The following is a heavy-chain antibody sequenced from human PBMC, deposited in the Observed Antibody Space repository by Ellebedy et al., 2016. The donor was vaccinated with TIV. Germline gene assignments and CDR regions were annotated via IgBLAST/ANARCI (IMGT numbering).Heavy chain of an antibody. CDR2: ICYSGST. CDR3: ARRSPEYYYDSSGYPGAIDI. Sequence: SETLSLTCTVSGGPISSYYWSWIRQPPGKGLEWIGYICYSGSTNYNPSLKSRVTISVDTSKNQFSLKLSSVTAADTAVYYCARRSPEYYYDSSGYPGAIDIWGQGTMVTVSS. J-gene: IGHJ3*02. V-gene: IGHV4-59*08. D-gene: IGHD3-22*01. CDR1: GGPISSYY.